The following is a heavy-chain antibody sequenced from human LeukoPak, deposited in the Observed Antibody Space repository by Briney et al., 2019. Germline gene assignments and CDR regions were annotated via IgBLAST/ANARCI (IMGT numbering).Heavy chain of an antibody. D-gene: IGHD3-16*01. Sequence: SETLSLTCTVSGGSISSGTHYYNWIRQHPGKGLEWIGYIYYTGVTSYNPSLKSRVTMSVDRSMNQVSLKLSSLTAADTAVYYCAASSGVTLGRFWGQGTLVTVSS. CDR2: IYYTGVT. CDR1: GGSISSGTHY. J-gene: IGHJ4*02. CDR3: AASSGVTLGRF. V-gene: IGHV4-31*03.